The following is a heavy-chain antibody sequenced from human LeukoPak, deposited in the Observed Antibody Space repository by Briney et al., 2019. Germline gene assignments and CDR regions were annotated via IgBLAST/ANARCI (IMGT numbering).Heavy chain of an antibody. CDR2: IHTSGST. J-gene: IGHJ3*02. D-gene: IGHD3-16*02. CDR3: ARHAPYDYVWGSYRSDAFDI. V-gene: IGHV4-4*07. Sequence: PSETLSLTCTVSGCSISSYYWSWIRQPAGKGLEWIGRIHTSGSTNYNPSLKSRVTMSVDTSKNQFSLKLSSVTAADTAVYYCARHAPYDYVWGSYRSDAFDIWGQGTMVTVSS. CDR1: GCSISSYY.